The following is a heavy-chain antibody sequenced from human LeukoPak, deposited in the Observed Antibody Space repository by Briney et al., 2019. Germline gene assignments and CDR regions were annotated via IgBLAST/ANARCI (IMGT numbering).Heavy chain of an antibody. CDR2: FDPEDGET. D-gene: IGHD3-16*01. J-gene: IGHJ5*02. CDR1: GYTLTELS. V-gene: IGHV1-24*01. CDR3: AAGFRLRLGTGDLYNWFDP. Sequence: ASVKVSCKVSGYTLTELSMHWVRQAPGKGLEWMGGFDPEDGETIYAQKFQGRVTMTEDTSTDTAYMGLSSLRSEDTAVYYCAAGFRLRLGTGDLYNWFDPWGQGTLVTVSS.